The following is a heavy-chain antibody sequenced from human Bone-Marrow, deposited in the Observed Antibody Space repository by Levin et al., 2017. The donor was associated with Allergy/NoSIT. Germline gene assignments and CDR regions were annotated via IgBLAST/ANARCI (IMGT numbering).Heavy chain of an antibody. J-gene: IGHJ3*02. CDR3: ARDVSGYSSLWAFDI. Sequence: ASVKVSCEASGYTFTGYYIHWVRQAPGQGLEWMGWINPNSGGTNYAQKFQGRVTMTRDTYIDTAYMELSRLTSDDTAVYYCARDVSGYSSLWAFDIWGQGTLVTVSS. D-gene: IGHD3-22*01. CDR2: INPNSGGT. V-gene: IGHV1-2*02. CDR1: GYTFTGYY.